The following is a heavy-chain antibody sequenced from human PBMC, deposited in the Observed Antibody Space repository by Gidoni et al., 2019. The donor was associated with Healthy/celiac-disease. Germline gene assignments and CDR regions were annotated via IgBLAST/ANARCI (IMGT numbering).Heavy chain of an antibody. J-gene: IGHJ6*02. CDR3: ARRPQPYYDFWSGYSGGMDV. V-gene: IGHV1-3*01. D-gene: IGHD3-3*01. CDR1: GYTFTSYA. Sequence: QVQLVQSGAEVKKPGASVKVSCKASGYTFTSYAMHWVRQAPGQRLEWMGWINAGNGNTKYSQKFQGRVTITRDTSASTAYMELSSLRSEDTAVYYCARRPQPYYDFWSGYSGGMDVWGQGTTVTVSS. CDR2: INAGNGNT.